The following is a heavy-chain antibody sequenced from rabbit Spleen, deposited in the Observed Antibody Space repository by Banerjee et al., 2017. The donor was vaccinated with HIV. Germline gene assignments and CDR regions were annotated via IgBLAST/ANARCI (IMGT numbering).Heavy chain of an antibody. Sequence: QEQLVESGGGLVQPEGSLTLTCTASGFSFSSGYYMCWVRQAPGKGLEWIACIYAGSSVSTYYASWAKGRFTISKASSTTVTLQVTSLTVADTATYFCAREVSVNGDYGYNGMDLWGPGTLVTVS. J-gene: IGHJ6*01. CDR1: GFSFSSGYY. D-gene: IGHD2-1*01. V-gene: IGHV1S45*01. CDR3: AREVSVNGDYGYNGMDL. CDR2: IYAGSSVST.